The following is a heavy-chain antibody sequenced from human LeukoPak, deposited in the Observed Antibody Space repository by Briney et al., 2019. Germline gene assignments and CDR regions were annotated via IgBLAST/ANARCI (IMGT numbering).Heavy chain of an antibody. V-gene: IGHV4-39*07. Sequence: SETLSLTCTVSGGSISSSSYYWGWIRQPPGKGLEWIGSIYYSGSTYYNPSLKSRVTISVDTSKNQFSLKLSSVTAADTAVYYCARAVATIWVYYFDYWGQGTLVTVSS. J-gene: IGHJ4*02. CDR1: GGSISSSSYY. D-gene: IGHD5-12*01. CDR3: ARAVATIWVYYFDY. CDR2: IYYSGST.